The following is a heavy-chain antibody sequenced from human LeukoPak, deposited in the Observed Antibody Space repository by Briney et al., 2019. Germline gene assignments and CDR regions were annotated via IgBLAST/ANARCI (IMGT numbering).Heavy chain of an antibody. CDR2: ISAYNGNT. CDR1: GGTFSSYA. Sequence: ASVKVSCKASGGTFSSYALSWVRQAPGQGLEWMGWISAYNGNTNYAQKLQGRVTMTTDTSTSTAYMELRSLRSDDTAVYYCTYSTHSGMGFDYWGQGTLVTVSS. J-gene: IGHJ4*02. D-gene: IGHD2-15*01. V-gene: IGHV1-18*01. CDR3: TYSTHSGMGFDY.